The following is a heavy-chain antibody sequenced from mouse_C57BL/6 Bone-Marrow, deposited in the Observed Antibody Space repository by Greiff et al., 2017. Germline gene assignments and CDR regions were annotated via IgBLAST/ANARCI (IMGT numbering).Heavy chain of an antibody. Sequence: LVESGAELARPGASVKLSCKASGYTFTSYGISWVKQRTGPGLEWIGEIYPRSGNTYYNEKFKGKATLTADKSSSTAYMELRSLTSEDSAVYFCARDTTVAYWYFDVWGTGTTVTVSS. CDR3: ARDTTVAYWYFDV. D-gene: IGHD1-1*01. CDR1: GYTFTSYG. V-gene: IGHV1-81*01. CDR2: IYPRSGNT. J-gene: IGHJ1*03.